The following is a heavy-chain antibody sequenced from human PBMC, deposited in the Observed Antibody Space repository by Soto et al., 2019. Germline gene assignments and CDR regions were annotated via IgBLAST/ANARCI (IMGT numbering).Heavy chain of an antibody. V-gene: IGHV3-23*01. Sequence: GGSLRLSCAASGFTFSSYAMSWVRQAPGKGLEWVSAISGSGGSTYYADSVKGRFTISRDNSKNTLYLQMNSLRAEDTAVYYCAKVRGYIVVLPWLRWCVPWGQGTRVTVSS. CDR1: GFTFSSYA. D-gene: IGHD2-2*01. J-gene: IGHJ5*02. CDR3: AKVRGYIVVLPWLRWCVP. CDR2: ISGSGGST.